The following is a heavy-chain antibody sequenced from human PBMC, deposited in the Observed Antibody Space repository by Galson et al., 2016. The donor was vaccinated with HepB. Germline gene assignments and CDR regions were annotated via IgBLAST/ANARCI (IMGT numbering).Heavy chain of an antibody. CDR2: ITWNSGTI. J-gene: IGHJ4*02. D-gene: IGHD6-19*01. V-gene: IGHV3-9*01. CDR3: VRDGSGGWHFDS. CDR1: GFTFDDYA. Sequence: SLRLSCAASGFTFDDYAMAWVRRAPGKGLELVSGITWNSGTIGYEHSVKGRFTISRDNAKTSMSLQMNSLSAEDTAVYYCVRDGSGGWHFDSWGQGTRVTVSS.